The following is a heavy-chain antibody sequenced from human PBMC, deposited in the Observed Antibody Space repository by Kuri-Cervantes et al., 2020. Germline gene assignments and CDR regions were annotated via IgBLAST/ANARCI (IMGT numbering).Heavy chain of an antibody. CDR3: AREMTTSIAVRRGGNCFDP. V-gene: IGHV1-3*01. CDR2: INAGNVNT. D-gene: IGHD6-6*01. CDR1: GCTFTSYT. Sequence: ASVKVSCKASGCTFTSYTLHWVRQAPGQRLEWMGWINAGNVNTKYSQKFQGRVTITRDTSASIAYVELSSLRSEDTAVYYCAREMTTSIAVRRGGNCFDPWGQGTLVTVSS. J-gene: IGHJ5*02.